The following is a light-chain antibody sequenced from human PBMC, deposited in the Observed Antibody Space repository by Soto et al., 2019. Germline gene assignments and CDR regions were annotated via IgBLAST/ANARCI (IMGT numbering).Light chain of an antibody. J-gene: IGKJ2*01. CDR3: MQATHYRPYT. CDR1: QSLEHSDGNTY. Sequence: DVVMTQTPLSSPVTLGQPASISCRSSQSLEHSDGNTYLSWLHQRPGQPPRLLIYKVSHRFSGDPHRFXGSGAGTDFTLTISRVEAEDVGIYYCMQATHYRPYTFGQGTKLEI. CDR2: KVS. V-gene: IGKV2-24*01.